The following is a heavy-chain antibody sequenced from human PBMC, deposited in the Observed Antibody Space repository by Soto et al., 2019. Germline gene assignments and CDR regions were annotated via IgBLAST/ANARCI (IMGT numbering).Heavy chain of an antibody. Sequence: QVQLQESGPGLVKPSETLSLTCTVSGGSISSYYWSWIRQPPGKGLEWIGYIYYSGSTKYNPSLKSRVTISVDTSKNQFSLKLRSVTSADTAVYYCERVMTSSDYWGQGTLVTVSS. J-gene: IGHJ4*02. CDR2: IYYSGST. D-gene: IGHD3-22*01. CDR1: GGSISSYY. V-gene: IGHV4-59*01. CDR3: ERVMTSSDY.